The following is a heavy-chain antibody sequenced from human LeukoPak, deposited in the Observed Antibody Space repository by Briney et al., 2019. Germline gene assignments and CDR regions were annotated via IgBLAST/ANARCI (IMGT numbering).Heavy chain of an antibody. Sequence: RGSLRLSCAASGFTFSTYSIIWVRQAPGKGLEWVSSISSSSTYIYYGDSVKGRFTISRDNAKNSSYLQMSSLRAEDTAVYYCARVSTTGYDYHMDVWGKGTAVTIS. CDR3: ARVSTTGYDYHMDV. CDR1: GFTFSTYS. J-gene: IGHJ6*03. CDR2: ISSSSTYI. D-gene: IGHD2-8*02. V-gene: IGHV3-21*01.